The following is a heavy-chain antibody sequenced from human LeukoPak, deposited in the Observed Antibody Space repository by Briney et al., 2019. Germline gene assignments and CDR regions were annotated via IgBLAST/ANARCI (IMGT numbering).Heavy chain of an antibody. CDR1: GFSFSNYP. CDR3: ARDAPYSSGWYDY. J-gene: IGHJ4*02. V-gene: IGHV3-30*04. Sequence: GGSLRLSCAASGFSFSNYPIHWVRQAPGKGLEWVAVISYDGRDKHYADSVKGRFTISRDNSKNTQYLQMSSLRAEDTAVYYCARDAPYSSGWYDYWGQGTLVTVSS. D-gene: IGHD6-19*01. CDR2: ISYDGRDK.